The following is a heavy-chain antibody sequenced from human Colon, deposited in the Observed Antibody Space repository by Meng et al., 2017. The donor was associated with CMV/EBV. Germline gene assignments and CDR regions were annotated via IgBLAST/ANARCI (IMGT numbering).Heavy chain of an antibody. Sequence: TRGCTWGVSGGAVSGYDWSGIRQPTGKGLEWMEENNHSGSTNYNPSIKSRVTISVDTSKNQFSQKLGSVTAADTAVYCCARGPGFDPWGQGTLVTVSS. CDR2: NNHSGST. CDR3: ARGPGFDP. CDR1: GGAVSGYD. V-gene: IGHV4-34*01. J-gene: IGHJ5*02.